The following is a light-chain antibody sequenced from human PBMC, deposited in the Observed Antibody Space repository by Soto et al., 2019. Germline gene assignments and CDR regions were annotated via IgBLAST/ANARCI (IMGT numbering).Light chain of an antibody. CDR3: SSYAATNTLV. Sequence: QSVLTQPPSASGSPGQSVTFSCTGTSSDVGGYNSVSWYQQHPGKAPKLMIYAVSKRPSGVPDRFSGSKSGNTASLIVSGLQAEDEADYYCSSYAATNTLVFGGGTKLTVL. J-gene: IGLJ2*01. V-gene: IGLV2-8*01. CDR1: SSDVGGYNS. CDR2: AVS.